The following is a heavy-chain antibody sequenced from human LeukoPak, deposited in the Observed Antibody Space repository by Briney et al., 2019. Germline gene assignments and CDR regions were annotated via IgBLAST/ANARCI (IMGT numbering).Heavy chain of an antibody. CDR1: GGSISSYY. CDR3: ARLPLSMSGYPPDY. J-gene: IGHJ4*02. V-gene: IGHV4-59*08. Sequence: PSETLSLTCSVSGGSISSYYWSWIRQPPGKGLEYIGYSYYSGSTDYNPSLKSRVTISVDTSKNQFSLRLNSVTAADTAVYYCARLPLSMSGYPPDYWGQGTLVTVSS. D-gene: IGHD3-3*01. CDR2: SYYSGST.